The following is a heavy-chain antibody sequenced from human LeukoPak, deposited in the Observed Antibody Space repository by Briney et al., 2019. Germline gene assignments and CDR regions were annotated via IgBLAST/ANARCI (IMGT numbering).Heavy chain of an antibody. Sequence: ASVKVSCKASGYTFTSYDINWVRQATGQGLEWMGWMNPNSGNTGYAQKFQGRVTITRDTSISTAYMELSSLRSEDTAVYYCARGSFYYGSGTYAFDIWGQGTMVTASS. V-gene: IGHV1-8*03. D-gene: IGHD3-10*01. CDR1: GYTFTSYD. J-gene: IGHJ3*02. CDR2: MNPNSGNT. CDR3: ARGSFYYGSGTYAFDI.